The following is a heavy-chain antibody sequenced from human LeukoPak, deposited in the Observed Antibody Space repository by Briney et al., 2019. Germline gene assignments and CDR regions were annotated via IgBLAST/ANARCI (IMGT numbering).Heavy chain of an antibody. CDR1: GVSISSSSYY. D-gene: IGHD1-1*01. CDR2: IDYSGST. Sequence: SETLSLTCTVSGVSISSSSYYWVWIRQPPGKGLEWVGSIDYSGSTYDNPSLKSRVTISVDTSKNQFSLKLSSVTAADTAVYYCARQDVQLERRVYYYYGMDVWGQGTTVTVSS. CDR3: ARQDVQLERRVYYYYGMDV. J-gene: IGHJ6*02. V-gene: IGHV4-39*01.